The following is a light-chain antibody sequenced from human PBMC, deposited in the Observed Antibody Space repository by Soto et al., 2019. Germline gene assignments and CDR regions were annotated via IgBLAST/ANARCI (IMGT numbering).Light chain of an antibody. CDR3: HQYNTYSRT. J-gene: IGKJ1*01. CDR2: KAS. V-gene: IGKV1-5*03. CDR1: QSISSW. Sequence: DIQMTQSPSTLSASVGDRVTITCRASQSISSWLAWYQQKPGKAPNLLIYKASSLESGVPSRFSGSGSGTEFTLTISSLQPDDFATYYCHQYNTYSRTFGQGTKV.